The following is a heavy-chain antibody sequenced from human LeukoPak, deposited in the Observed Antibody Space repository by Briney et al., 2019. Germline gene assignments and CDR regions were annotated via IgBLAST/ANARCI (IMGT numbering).Heavy chain of an antibody. Sequence: GGSLRLSCAASGFIFSAYTMNWVRQAPGRGLEWVSSISSISNHIYYADSVKGRFIISRDNTKNSLYLQVNSLRPEDTAVYYCARDASGSDWGVWFDPWGQGTLVTVSS. CDR2: ISSISNHI. V-gene: IGHV3-21*01. CDR1: GFIFSAYT. D-gene: IGHD1-26*01. J-gene: IGHJ5*02. CDR3: ARDASGSDWGVWFDP.